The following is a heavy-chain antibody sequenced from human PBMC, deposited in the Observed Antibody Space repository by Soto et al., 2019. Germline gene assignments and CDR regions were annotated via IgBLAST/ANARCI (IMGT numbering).Heavy chain of an antibody. CDR1: GYTFTSYG. Sequence: QVQLVQSGAEVKKPGASVKVSCKASGYTFTSYGISWVRQAPGQGLEWMGWISAYNGNTNYAQKLQGRVTMTTDTSTSTAYMELRSLRSDDTAVYYCAGVRFYGYSSGPRVGGDYWGQGTLVTVSS. CDR2: ISAYNGNT. D-gene: IGHD6-19*01. V-gene: IGHV1-18*01. CDR3: AGVRFYGYSSGPRVGGDY. J-gene: IGHJ4*02.